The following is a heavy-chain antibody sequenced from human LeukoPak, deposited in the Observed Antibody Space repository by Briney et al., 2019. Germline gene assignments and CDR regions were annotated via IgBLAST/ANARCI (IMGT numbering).Heavy chain of an antibody. D-gene: IGHD4-17*01. CDR1: GGSISSYY. V-gene: IGHV4-59*01. CDR3: AAQRWDYGDYGDFDY. Sequence: SETLSLTCTVSGGSISSYYWSWIRQPPGKGLGWIGYIYYSGTTNYNPSLKSRVTISVDTSKNQFSLKLGSVTAADTAVYYCAAQRWDYGDYGDFDYWGQGTLVTVSS. J-gene: IGHJ4*02. CDR2: IYYSGTT.